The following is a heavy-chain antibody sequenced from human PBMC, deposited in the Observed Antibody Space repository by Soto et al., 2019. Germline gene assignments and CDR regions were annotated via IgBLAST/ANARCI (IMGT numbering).Heavy chain of an antibody. Sequence: GGSLRLSSAASGFTFSSYAMHWVRQAPGKGLEWVAVISYDGSNKYYADSVKGRFTISRDNSKNTLYLQMNSLRAEDTAVYYCARALYDILTGSNWFDPWGQGTLVTVSS. CDR1: GFTFSSYA. V-gene: IGHV3-30-3*01. D-gene: IGHD3-9*01. CDR2: ISYDGSNK. CDR3: ARALYDILTGSNWFDP. J-gene: IGHJ5*02.